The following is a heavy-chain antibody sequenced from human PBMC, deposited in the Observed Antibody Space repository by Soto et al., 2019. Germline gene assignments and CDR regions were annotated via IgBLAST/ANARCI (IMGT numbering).Heavy chain of an antibody. J-gene: IGHJ5*02. CDR2: ISGSGGST. V-gene: IGHV3-23*01. D-gene: IGHD3-3*01. CDR1: GFTFSSYA. CDR3: AKDQDYDFWSGYLNWFDP. Sequence: PGGSLRLSCAASGFTFSSYAMSWVRQAPGKGLEWVSAISGSGGSTYYADSVKGRFTISRDNSKNKLYLQMNSLRAEDTAVYYCAKDQDYDFWSGYLNWFDPWGQGTLVTVSS.